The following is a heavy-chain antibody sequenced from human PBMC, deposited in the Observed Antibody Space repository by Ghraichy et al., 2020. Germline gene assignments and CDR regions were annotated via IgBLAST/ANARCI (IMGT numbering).Heavy chain of an antibody. J-gene: IGHJ6*03. CDR2: IYYSGST. CDR1: GGSISSGGYY. D-gene: IGHD3-3*01. Sequence: SETLSLTCTVSGGSISSGGYYWSWIRQHPGKGLEWIGYIYYSGSTYYNPSLKSRVTISVDTSKNQFSLKLSSVTAADTAVYYCARCRREDDFWSGFNYWIYYYYMDVWGKGTTVTVSS. V-gene: IGHV4-31*03. CDR3: ARCRREDDFWSGFNYWIYYYYMDV.